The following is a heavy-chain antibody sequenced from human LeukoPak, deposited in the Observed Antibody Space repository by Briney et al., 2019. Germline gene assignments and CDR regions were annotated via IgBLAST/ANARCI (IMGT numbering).Heavy chain of an antibody. CDR3: ARGYMTTIVEWFDP. CDR1: GYTFTSYG. CDR2: ISANNGKT. J-gene: IGHJ5*02. V-gene: IGHV1-18*01. D-gene: IGHD3-22*01. Sequence: ASVKVSCRASGYTFTSYGISWVRQAPEQGLEWMGWISANNGKTKYAQNLQGRVTMTTDTSTSTAYMELRSLRSDDTAVYYCARGYMTTIVEWFDPWGQGTLVTVSS.